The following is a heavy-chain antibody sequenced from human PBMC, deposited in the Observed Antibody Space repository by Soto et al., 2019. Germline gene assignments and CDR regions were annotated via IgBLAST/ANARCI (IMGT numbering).Heavy chain of an antibody. CDR3: ARVGALYGALQIHHAFDI. J-gene: IGHJ3*02. Sequence: ASVKVSCKASGYTFTSYDINWVRQATGQGLEWMGWMNPNSGNTGYAQKFQGRVTMTRNTSMSTAYMELRSLRSDDTAVYYCARVGALYGALQIHHAFDIWGQGTMVTVSS. CDR2: MNPNSGNT. CDR1: GYTFTSYD. V-gene: IGHV1-8*01. D-gene: IGHD3-16*01.